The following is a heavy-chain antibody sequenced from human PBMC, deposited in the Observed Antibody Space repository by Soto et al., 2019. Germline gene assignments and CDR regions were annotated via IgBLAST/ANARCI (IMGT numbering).Heavy chain of an antibody. Sequence: VQLVESGGGFVKPGGSLRLSCAASGFTFGSPSISWVRQPPGKGLQWIGRIRGKSDGGTPDYAAPVRGRFTISSDDSKNTLYLQISSLKTEDTVVYYCATEINGVDHWGQGTLVTVSS. V-gene: IGHV3-15*01. CDR1: GFTFGSPS. CDR3: ATEINGVDH. D-gene: IGHD2-8*01. CDR2: IRGKSDGGTP. J-gene: IGHJ5*02.